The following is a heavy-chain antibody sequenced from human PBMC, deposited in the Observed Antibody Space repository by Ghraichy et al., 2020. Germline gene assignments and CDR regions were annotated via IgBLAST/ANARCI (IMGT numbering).Heavy chain of an antibody. CDR3: ARGGARGSMDF. Sequence: LSLTCAASGFTFSSYWMYWVRQAPGKGLVWVSLIKSDESGTRYADSVKGRFAISRDNAKNTLYLQVDSLRAEDTAVYYCARGGARGSMDFWGQGTTVTVSS. CDR2: IKSDESGT. CDR1: GFTFSSYW. V-gene: IGHV3-74*01. D-gene: IGHD1-26*01. J-gene: IGHJ6*02.